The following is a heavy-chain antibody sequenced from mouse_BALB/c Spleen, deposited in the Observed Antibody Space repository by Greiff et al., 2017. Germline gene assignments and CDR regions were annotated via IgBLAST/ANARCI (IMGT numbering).Heavy chain of an antibody. D-gene: IGHD4-1*01. Sequence: EVMLVESGGDLVKPGGSLKLSCTASGFTFSSYGMSWVRQTPDKGLEWVATISSGGSYTYYPDSVKGRFTISRDNAKNTLYLQMSSLMSEDTAMYYCGRLNWDDYAMDYWGQGTSVTVSS. CDR2: ISSGGSYT. J-gene: IGHJ4*01. CDR3: GRLNWDDYAMDY. V-gene: IGHV5-6*01. CDR1: GFTFSSYG.